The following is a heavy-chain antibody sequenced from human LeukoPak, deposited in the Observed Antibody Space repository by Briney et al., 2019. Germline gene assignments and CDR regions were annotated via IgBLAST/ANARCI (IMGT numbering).Heavy chain of an antibody. Sequence: PGGSLRLSCAASGFTFSDYYMSWVRHAPGKGREWVSYISNSGSTIYYADSVTGRFTISRDNSKNTLYLQVNSLRAEDTAVYYCAKEILGYFDYWGQGTLVTVSS. CDR3: AKEILGYFDY. D-gene: IGHD2/OR15-2a*01. J-gene: IGHJ4*02. CDR1: GFTFSDYY. CDR2: ISNSGSTI. V-gene: IGHV3-11*01.